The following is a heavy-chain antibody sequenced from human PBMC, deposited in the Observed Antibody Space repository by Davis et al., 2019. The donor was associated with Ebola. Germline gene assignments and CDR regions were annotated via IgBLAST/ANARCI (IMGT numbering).Heavy chain of an antibody. CDR1: GGSISSYY. CDR3: ARLGATDYYYGMDV. CDR2: IYYSGST. J-gene: IGHJ6*02. D-gene: IGHD1-26*01. Sequence: MPSETLSLTCTVSGGSISSYYWSWIRQPPGKGLEWIGYIYYSGSTNYNPSLKSRVTISVDTSKNQFSLKLSSVTAADTAVYYCARLGATDYYYGMDVWGQGTTVTVSS. V-gene: IGHV4-59*12.